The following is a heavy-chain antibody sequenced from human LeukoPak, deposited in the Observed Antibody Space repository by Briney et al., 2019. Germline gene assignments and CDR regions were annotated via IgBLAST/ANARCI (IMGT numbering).Heavy chain of an antibody. CDR1: GGSISSYY. J-gene: IGHJ4*02. D-gene: IGHD5-18*01. CDR2: IYYSGST. Sequence: PSETLSLTCTVSGGSISSYYWSWLRQPPGKGLEWIGYIYYSGSTNYNPSLKSRVTISVDTSKNQFSLKLSSVTAADTAVYYCARGHNYGRLWDYWGQGTLVTVSP. CDR3: ARGHNYGRLWDY. V-gene: IGHV4-59*01.